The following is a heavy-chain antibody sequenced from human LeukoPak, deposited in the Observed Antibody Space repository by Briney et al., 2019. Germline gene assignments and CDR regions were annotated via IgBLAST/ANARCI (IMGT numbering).Heavy chain of an antibody. D-gene: IGHD6-6*01. Sequence: PSETLSLTCAVYGGSFSSYYWGWIRQPPGKGLEWIGSIYYSGSTYYNPSLKSRVTISVDTSKNQFSLKLSSVTAADTAVYYCARAASIAARYYYYYMDVWGKGTTVTVSS. J-gene: IGHJ6*03. CDR2: IYYSGST. CDR1: GGSFSSYY. CDR3: ARAASIAARYYYYYMDV. V-gene: IGHV4-39*07.